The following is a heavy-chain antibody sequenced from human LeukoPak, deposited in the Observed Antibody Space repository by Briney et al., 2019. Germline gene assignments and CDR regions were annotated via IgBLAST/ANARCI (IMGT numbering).Heavy chain of an antibody. J-gene: IGHJ6*02. Sequence: GGSLRLSCAASGFTFCSYGMHWVRQAPGKGLEWVAVISYDGSNKYYADSVKGRFTISRDNSKNTLYLQMNSLRAEDTAVYYCEKVDGSGSYYYYYGMDVWGQGTTVTVSS. D-gene: IGHD3-10*01. CDR3: EKVDGSGSYYYYYGMDV. CDR1: GFTFCSYG. CDR2: ISYDGSNK. V-gene: IGHV3-30*18.